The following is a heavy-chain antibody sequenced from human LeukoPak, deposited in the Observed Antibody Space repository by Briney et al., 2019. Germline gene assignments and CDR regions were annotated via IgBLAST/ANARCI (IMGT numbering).Heavy chain of an antibody. D-gene: IGHD1-26*01. CDR2: INHGGST. J-gene: IGHJ4*02. V-gene: IGHV4-34*01. CDR3: ARDRSPVGATTPIDY. CDR1: GGSFSGYY. Sequence: PSETLSLTCAVYGGSFSGYYWSWIRQPPGKGLEWIGEINHGGSTNYNPSLKSRVTISVDTSKNQFSLKLSSVTAADTAVYYCARDRSPVGATTPIDYWGQGTLVTVSS.